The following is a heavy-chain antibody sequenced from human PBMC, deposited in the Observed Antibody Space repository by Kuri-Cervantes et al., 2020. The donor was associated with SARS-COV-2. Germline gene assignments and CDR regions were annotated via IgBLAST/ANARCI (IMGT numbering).Heavy chain of an antibody. CDR2: IQTKGDT. J-gene: IGHJ4*02. V-gene: IGHV3-53*01. CDR1: GFTVSSNF. Sequence: GESLKISCAASGFTVSSNFMSWVRQAPGKGLEWVSLIQTKGDTYYPGSVKGRFTISRDNAKDTLYLKMDSLRADDTAVYFCARADGRFANNWGQGTLVTVSS. CDR3: ARADGRFANN. D-gene: IGHD1-26*01.